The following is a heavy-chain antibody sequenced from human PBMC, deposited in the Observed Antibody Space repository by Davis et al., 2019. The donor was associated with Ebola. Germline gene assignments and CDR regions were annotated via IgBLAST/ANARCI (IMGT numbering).Heavy chain of an antibody. D-gene: IGHD4-17*01. CDR3: ATGVTVTTFYYYGMDV. Sequence: AASVKVSCKASGYSFTIYGMHWVRQASGQRLEWMAWIDAGNGKTKYSEKFQGRVTITRDTSASTAYMELSSLRSEDTAVYYCATGVTVTTFYYYGMDVWGQGTTVTVSS. CDR1: GYSFTIYG. J-gene: IGHJ6*02. CDR2: IDAGNGKT. V-gene: IGHV1-3*01.